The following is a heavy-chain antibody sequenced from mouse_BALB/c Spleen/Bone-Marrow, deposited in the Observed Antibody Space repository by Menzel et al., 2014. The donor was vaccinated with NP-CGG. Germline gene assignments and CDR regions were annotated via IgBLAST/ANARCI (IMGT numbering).Heavy chain of an antibody. D-gene: IGHD2-3*01. CDR3: VRQGDGYYNWYFDV. J-gene: IGHJ1*01. Sequence: EVKLVESGGGLVQPKGSLKLSCAASGFTFXTYAMNWVRQAPGKGLEWVARIRSKSNNYATYYADSVKDRFTSSRNDSQSMLYLQMNNLKTEDTAMYYCVRQGDGYYNWYFDVWGAGTTVTVSS. CDR2: IRSKSNNYAT. V-gene: IGHV10-1*02. CDR1: GFTFXTYA.